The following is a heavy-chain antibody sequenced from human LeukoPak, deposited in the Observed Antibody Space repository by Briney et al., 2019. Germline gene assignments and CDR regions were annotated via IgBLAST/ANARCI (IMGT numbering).Heavy chain of an antibody. Sequence: PGGSLRLSCAASGSTFSGYSMNWVRQAPGKGLEWFSYISSSSSTIYYADSVKGRFTISRDNAKNSLCLQMNSLRAEDTAVYYCARDPGIDSSSWFGPPLYYYYYGMDVWGQGTTVTVSS. CDR3: ARDPGIDSSSWFGPPLYYYYYGMDV. V-gene: IGHV3-48*01. CDR2: ISSSSSTI. CDR1: GSTFSGYS. D-gene: IGHD6-13*01. J-gene: IGHJ6*02.